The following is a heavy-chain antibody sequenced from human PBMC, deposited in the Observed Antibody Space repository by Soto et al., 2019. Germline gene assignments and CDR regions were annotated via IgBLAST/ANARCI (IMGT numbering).Heavy chain of an antibody. D-gene: IGHD3-22*01. V-gene: IGHV3-15*07. J-gene: IGHJ6*02. CDR3: TTLGHYYDTSPLDV. Sequence: GGSVILSCAASGFTFSNAWMNWVRQAPGKGLEWVGRIKSKTDGGTTDYAAPVKGRFTISRDDSKNTLYLQMNSLKAEDTAVYYCTTLGHYYDTSPLDVWGQGTTVTVSS. CDR2: IKSKTDGGTT. CDR1: GFTFSNAW.